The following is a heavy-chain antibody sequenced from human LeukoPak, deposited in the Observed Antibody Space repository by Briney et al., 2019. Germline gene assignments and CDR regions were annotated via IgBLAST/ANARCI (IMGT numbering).Heavy chain of an antibody. J-gene: IGHJ4*02. V-gene: IGHV3-23*01. CDR3: AVSQSYYDSSGPLWGIY. D-gene: IGHD3-22*01. CDR1: GYRFSPYW. CDR2: ISDGGRAT. Sequence: GGSLRLSCAASGYRFSPYWMSWVRQTPGKGLEWVASISDGGRATYYADSVKGRFTISRDNSKNTLYLQMNSLRAEDTAVYYCAVSQSYYDSSGPLWGIYWGQGTLVTVSS.